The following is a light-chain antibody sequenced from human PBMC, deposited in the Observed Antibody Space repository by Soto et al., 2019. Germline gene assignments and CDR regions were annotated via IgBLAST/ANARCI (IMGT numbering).Light chain of an antibody. CDR1: QDIKNY. Sequence: IQMTQSPSSLSASVGDRITITCQASQDIKNYVIWYQHKPGKAPKLLIYDAASLGTGVSSRFSGTGSGTHFTLAISSLQPEDIATYYCQQFVSLPCTFGQGTKLEIK. CDR2: DAA. J-gene: IGKJ2*02. CDR3: QQFVSLPCT. V-gene: IGKV1-33*01.